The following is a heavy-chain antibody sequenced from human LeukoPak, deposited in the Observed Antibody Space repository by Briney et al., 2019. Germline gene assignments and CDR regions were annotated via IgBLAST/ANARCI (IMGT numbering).Heavy chain of an antibody. J-gene: IGHJ4*02. CDR1: GFTFSSCP. Sequence: GGSLRLSCADSGFTFSSCPMSWVRQAPGKGLEWVSAISGGGGDTYYADSVKGRFTISRDNSKNTLYLQMNSLRAEDTALYYCATSSGWYPKYFDYWGQGTLVTVSS. V-gene: IGHV3-23*01. D-gene: IGHD6-19*01. CDR2: ISGGGGDT. CDR3: ATSSGWYPKYFDY.